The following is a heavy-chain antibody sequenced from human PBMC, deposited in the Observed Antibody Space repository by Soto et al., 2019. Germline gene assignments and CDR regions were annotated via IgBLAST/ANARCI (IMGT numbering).Heavy chain of an antibody. D-gene: IGHD4-17*01. V-gene: IGHV4-39*07. CDR1: GDSIRSSTYY. J-gene: IGHJ5*02. Sequence: SETLSLTCTRSGDSIRSSTYYWGWIRQSPGKGLEWIGSMFYSGNTYYNPSLKSRVTLSIDTSKNQFSLKLNSVTAADTAVYYCARETYGDYVGYCDPWGQGIQVNDSS. CDR3: ARETYGDYVGYCDP. CDR2: MFYSGNT.